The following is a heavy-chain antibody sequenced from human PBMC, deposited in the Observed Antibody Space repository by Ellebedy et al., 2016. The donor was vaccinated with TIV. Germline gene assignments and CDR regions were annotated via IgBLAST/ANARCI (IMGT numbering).Heavy chain of an antibody. J-gene: IGHJ4*02. V-gene: IGHV4-59*12. CDR3: ARDMAVYGDYAIDY. CDR2: IYYSGST. D-gene: IGHD4-17*01. CDR1: GGSFSSYY. Sequence: SETLSLTCAVYGGSFSSYYWSWIRQPPGKGLEWIGYIYYSGSTNYNPSLKSRVTISVDTSKNQFSLKLSSVTAADTAVYYCARDMAVYGDYAIDYWGQGTLVTVSS.